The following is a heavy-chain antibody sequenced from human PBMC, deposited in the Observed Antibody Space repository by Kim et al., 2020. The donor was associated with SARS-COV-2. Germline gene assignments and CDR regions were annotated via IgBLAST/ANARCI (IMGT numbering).Heavy chain of an antibody. D-gene: IGHD3-16*02. CDR1: GGTFSSYA. J-gene: IGHJ4*02. CDR2: IIPIFGTA. CDR3: ARDRGPYDYVWGSYRPYYFDY. V-gene: IGHV1-69*13. Sequence: SVKVSCKASGGTFSSYAISWVRQAPGQGLEWMGGIIPIFGTANYAQKFQGRVTITADESTSTAYMELSSLRSEDTAVYYCARDRGPYDYVWGSYRPYYFDYWGQGTLVTVSS.